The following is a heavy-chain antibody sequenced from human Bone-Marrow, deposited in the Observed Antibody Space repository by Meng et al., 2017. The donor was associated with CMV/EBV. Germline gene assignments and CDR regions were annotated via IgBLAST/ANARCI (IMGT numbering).Heavy chain of an antibody. Sequence: GGSLRLSCAASGFTFSSYAMHWVRQAPGKGLEYVSAISSNGGSTYYADSVKGRFTISRDNSKNTLYLQMGSLRAEDMAVYYCARGIDDFWSGLYGMDVWGQGTTVTFSS. CDR1: GFTFSSYA. CDR3: ARGIDDFWSGLYGMDV. D-gene: IGHD3-3*01. CDR2: ISSNGGST. J-gene: IGHJ6*02. V-gene: IGHV3-64*02.